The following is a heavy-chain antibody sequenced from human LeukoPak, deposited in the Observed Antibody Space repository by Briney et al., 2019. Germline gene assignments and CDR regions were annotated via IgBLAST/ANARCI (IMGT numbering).Heavy chain of an antibody. Sequence: GGSLRLSCAASGFTFSAYSVNWVRQAPGRGLEWVSYINGPGDAKYYADSVQGRFATSRDNAENLLYLQMNSLRVEDTAVYYCARDRSAALSAFDIWGQGTMVTVSS. CDR3: ARDRSAALSAFDI. J-gene: IGHJ3*02. V-gene: IGHV3-48*04. D-gene: IGHD6-13*01. CDR1: GFTFSAYS. CDR2: INGPGDAK.